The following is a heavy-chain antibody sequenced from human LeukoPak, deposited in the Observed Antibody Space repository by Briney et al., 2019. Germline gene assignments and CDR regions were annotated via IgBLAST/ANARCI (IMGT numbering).Heavy chain of an antibody. CDR3: ARHPTRRRPLRYFDL. CDR2: INHSGST. Sequence: SETLSLTCAVYGGSFSGYYWSWIRQPPGKGLEWIGEINHSGSTNYNPSLKSRVTVSVDTSKNQFSLMLSSVTAADTAVYYCARHPTRRRPLRYFDLWGRGTLVTVSS. J-gene: IGHJ2*01. V-gene: IGHV4-34*01. CDR1: GGSFSGYY.